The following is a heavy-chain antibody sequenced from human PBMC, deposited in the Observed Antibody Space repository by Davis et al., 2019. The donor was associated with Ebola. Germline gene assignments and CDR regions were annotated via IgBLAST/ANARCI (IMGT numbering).Heavy chain of an antibody. D-gene: IGHD3-10*01. Sequence: GESLKISCAASGFTFSDAWTSWVRQAPGKGPEYIGRIKSQADGGTVEYTAPVKGRFTISSDGSRNTVYLQTNSLKTDDTAVYYCSTFPVPYYGYLDDYWGQGTLVTVSS. CDR3: STFPVPYYGYLDDY. CDR2: IKSQADGGTV. J-gene: IGHJ4*02. V-gene: IGHV3-15*01. CDR1: GFTFSDAW.